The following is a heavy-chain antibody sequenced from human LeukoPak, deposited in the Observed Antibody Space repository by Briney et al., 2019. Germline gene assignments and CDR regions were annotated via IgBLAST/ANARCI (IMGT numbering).Heavy chain of an antibody. CDR1: GFTFSSYA. V-gene: IGHV3-23*01. CDR3: AKDLEVRGVYFDY. Sequence: PGGSLRLSCAASGFTFSSYAMSWVRQAPGKGLEWVSAISGSSGSTYYADSVKGRFTISRDNSKNTLYLQMNSLRAEDTAVYYCAKDLEVRGVYFDYWGQGTLVTVSS. D-gene: IGHD3-10*01. CDR2: ISGSSGST. J-gene: IGHJ4*02.